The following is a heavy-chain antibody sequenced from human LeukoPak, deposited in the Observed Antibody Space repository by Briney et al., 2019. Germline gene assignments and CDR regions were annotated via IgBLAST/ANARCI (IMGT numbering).Heavy chain of an antibody. V-gene: IGHV3-23*01. J-gene: IGHJ4*02. CDR2: VRASGVGT. CDR1: GFTFSDHV. Sequence: GGSLRLSCAASGFTFSDHVMSWVRQAPGKGLEWVSSVRASGVGTHYADSVKGRFTISRDNSKNTLYLQMNSLRAEDTAVYHCAKKSGDHFHFDLWGQGTLVTVSS. D-gene: IGHD2-21*01. CDR3: AKKSGDHFHFDL.